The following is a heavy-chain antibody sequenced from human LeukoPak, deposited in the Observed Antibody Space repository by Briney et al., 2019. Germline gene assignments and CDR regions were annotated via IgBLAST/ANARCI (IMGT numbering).Heavy chain of an antibody. Sequence: GGSLRLSCAASGFTFSSYDMHWVRQATGKGLEWVSAIGAAGDTYYPGSVKGRFTISRENAKNSLYLQMNSLRDGGTAVYYCARGYSRFYYMDVWGKGTKVT. J-gene: IGHJ6*03. CDR1: GFTFSSYD. V-gene: IGHV3-13*01. D-gene: IGHD3-22*01. CDR3: ARGYSRFYYMDV. CDR2: IGAAGDT.